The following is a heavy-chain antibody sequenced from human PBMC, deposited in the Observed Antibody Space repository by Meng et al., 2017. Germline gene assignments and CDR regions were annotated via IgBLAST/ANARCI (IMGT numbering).Heavy chain of an antibody. V-gene: IGHV1-69*01. J-gene: IGHJ4*02. D-gene: IGHD3-9*01. CDR3: AREHRDILTGYRYFDY. CDR2: IIPIFGTA. Sequence: QVQLVPSGAEVKKPGSSVKVSCKASGGTFSSYAISWVRQAPGQGLEWMGGIIPIFGTANYAQKFQGRVTITADESTSTAYMELSSLRSEDTAVYYCAREHRDILTGYRYFDYWGQGTLVTVSS. CDR1: GGTFSSYA.